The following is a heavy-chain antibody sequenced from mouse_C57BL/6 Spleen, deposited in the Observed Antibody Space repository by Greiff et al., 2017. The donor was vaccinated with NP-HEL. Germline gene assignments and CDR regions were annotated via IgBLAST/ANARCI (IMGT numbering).Heavy chain of an antibody. CDR2: IFPGSGST. D-gene: IGHD2-4*01. J-gene: IGHJ2*01. CDR1: GYTFTDYY. CDR3: ARSSYYDYGYFDY. V-gene: IGHV1-75*01. Sequence: QVQLKESGPELVKPGASVKISCKASGYTFTDYYINWVKQRPGQGLEWIGWIFPGSGSTYYNEKFKGKATLTVDKSSSTAYMLLSSLTSEDSAVYFCARSSYYDYGYFDYWGQGTTLTVSS.